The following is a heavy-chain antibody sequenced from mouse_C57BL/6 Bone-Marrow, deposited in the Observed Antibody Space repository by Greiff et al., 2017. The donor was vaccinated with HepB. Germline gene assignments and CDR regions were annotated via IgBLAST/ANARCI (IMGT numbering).Heavy chain of an antibody. D-gene: IGHD2-4*01. CDR1: GFSFNTYA. CDR3: VRDYDDTYFDY. CDR2: IRSKSNNYAT. J-gene: IGHJ2*01. V-gene: IGHV10-1*01. Sequence: EVQLVESGGGLVQPKGSLKLSCAASGFSFNTYAMNWVRQAPGKGLEWVARIRSKSNNYATYYADSVKDRFTISRDDSESMLYLQMNNLKTEDTAMYYCVRDYDDTYFDYWGQGTTLTVSS.